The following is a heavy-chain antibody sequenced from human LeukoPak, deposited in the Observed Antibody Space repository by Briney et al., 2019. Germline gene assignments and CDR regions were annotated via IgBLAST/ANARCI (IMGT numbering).Heavy chain of an antibody. J-gene: IGHJ4*02. CDR3: AKGTAGYSSSSAYFDY. D-gene: IGHD5-12*01. CDR1: GFTFEDYA. Sequence: GGSLRLSCAASGFTFEDYAMHWVRQGPGKGLEWVSGISWNSDNIDYADSVKGRFTISRDNAENSLYLQMNNLRAEDMALYYCAKGTAGYSSSSAYFDYWGKGTLVTVSS. V-gene: IGHV3-9*03. CDR2: ISWNSDNI.